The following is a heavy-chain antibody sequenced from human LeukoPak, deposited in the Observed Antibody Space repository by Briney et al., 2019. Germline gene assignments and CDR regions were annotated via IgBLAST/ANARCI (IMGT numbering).Heavy chain of an antibody. Sequence: GGSLRLSCAASGFTFSSYSMNWVRQAPGKGLEWVSSISSSSSYIYYADSVKGRFTISRDNAKNSLYLQMNSLRAEDRAVYYCATDANYYESSGYYYYFESCGQGNLVTVSS. J-gene: IGHJ4*02. CDR3: ATDANYYESSGYYYYFES. CDR2: ISSSSSYI. CDR1: GFTFSSYS. D-gene: IGHD3-22*01. V-gene: IGHV3-21*01.